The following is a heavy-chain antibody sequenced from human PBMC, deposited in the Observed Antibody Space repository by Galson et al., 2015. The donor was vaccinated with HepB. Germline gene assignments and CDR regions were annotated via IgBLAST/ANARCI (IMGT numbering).Heavy chain of an antibody. Sequence: SLRLSCAASGFTFSSYAMHWVRQAPGKGLEWVAVISYDGSNKYYADSVKGRFTISRDNSKNTLYLQMNSLRAEDTAVYYCARDEHLQQLGTFDYWGQGTLVTVSS. J-gene: IGHJ4*02. V-gene: IGHV3-30*04. D-gene: IGHD6-13*01. CDR3: ARDEHLQQLGTFDY. CDR2: ISYDGSNK. CDR1: GFTFSSYA.